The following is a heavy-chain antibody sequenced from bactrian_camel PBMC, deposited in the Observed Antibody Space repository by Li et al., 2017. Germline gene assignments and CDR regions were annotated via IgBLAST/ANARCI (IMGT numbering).Heavy chain of an antibody. CDR1: GYMYEASA. CDR3: AKTGDGGSWGEYDF. Sequence: QVQLVESGGGLVQPGGSLRLSCVVSGYMYEASAMGWFRQAPGKEREGVAGIDSDGKTTYAEFAKGRSTISRDNAKNTVDLQLNSLKTEDTAMYYCAKTGDGGSWGEYDFWGQGTQVTVS. D-gene: IGHD6*01. CDR2: IDSDGKT. V-gene: IGHV3S53*01. J-gene: IGHJ4*01.